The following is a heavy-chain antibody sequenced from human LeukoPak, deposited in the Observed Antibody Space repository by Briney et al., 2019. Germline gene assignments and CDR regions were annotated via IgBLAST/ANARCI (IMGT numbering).Heavy chain of an antibody. V-gene: IGHV3-23*01. CDR3: AKGGIGAAGAIDY. CDR2: ILGCGGDT. J-gene: IGHJ4*02. CDR1: GITFSSSA. Sequence: GGPLRLSCAASGITFSSSAMSCVPQDPGEGLEWVSSILGCGGDTYQAESVKGRFTISRENSKNKLYLQMNSLRAEDTDVYHCAKGGIGAAGAIDYWGQGTLVTVSS. D-gene: IGHD6-13*01.